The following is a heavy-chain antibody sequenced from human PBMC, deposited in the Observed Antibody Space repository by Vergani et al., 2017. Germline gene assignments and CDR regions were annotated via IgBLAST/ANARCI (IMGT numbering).Heavy chain of an antibody. CDR3: ARDRRAIFGVVLIRGSLDY. D-gene: IGHD3-3*01. V-gene: IGHV3-7*01. CDR1: GFTFSSYW. CDR2: IKQDGSEK. J-gene: IGHJ4*02. Sequence: EVQLVESGGGLVQPGGSLRLSCAASGFTFSSYWMSWVRQAPGKGLEWVANIKQDGSEKYYVDSVKGRFTISRDNAKNSLYLQMNSLRAEDTDVYYCARDRRAIFGVVLIRGSLDYGGQGTLVTVSS.